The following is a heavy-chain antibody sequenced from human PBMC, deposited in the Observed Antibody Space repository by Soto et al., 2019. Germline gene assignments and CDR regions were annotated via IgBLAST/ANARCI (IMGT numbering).Heavy chain of an antibody. CDR1: GASLSNSDYY. V-gene: IGHV4-30-4*08. J-gene: IGHJ5*02. CDR2: IHYSGST. CDR3: AGQLRDYYGSGSRDP. D-gene: IGHD3-10*01. Sequence: SETLSLTCNVPGASLSNSDYYWTWIRQPPGKGLEWIGYIHYSGSTSYNPSLKSRVTTSIDTSKNQFSLRLTSVTAADTAVYYCAGQLRDYYGSGSRDPWGQGTQVT.